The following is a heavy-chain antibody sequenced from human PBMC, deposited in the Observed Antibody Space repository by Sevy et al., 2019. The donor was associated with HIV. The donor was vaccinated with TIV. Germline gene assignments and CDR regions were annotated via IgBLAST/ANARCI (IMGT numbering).Heavy chain of an antibody. V-gene: IGHV3-30*18. Sequence: GGFLRLSCAASGFTFSSYGMHWVRQAPGKGLEWVAVISYDGSNKYYADSVKGRFTISRDNSKNTLYLQMNSLRAEDTAVYYCAKDLLNGGYGWGGFDYWGQGTLVTVSS. CDR2: ISYDGSNK. D-gene: IGHD5-12*01. CDR3: AKDLLNGGYGWGGFDY. J-gene: IGHJ4*02. CDR1: GFTFSSYG.